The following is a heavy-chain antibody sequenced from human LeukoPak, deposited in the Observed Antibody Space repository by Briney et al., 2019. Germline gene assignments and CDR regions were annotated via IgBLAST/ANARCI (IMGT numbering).Heavy chain of an antibody. J-gene: IGHJ3*02. CDR3: AKDGDYGDYVSAFDI. CDR2: IRYEGSNK. V-gene: IGHV3-30*02. Sequence: PGGSLRLSCAASGFTLSSYGMRWVRQAPGKGLERVAFIRYEGSNKYYADSVNGRFTISRDNSKNTLYLQMNSLRAEDTAVYYCAKDGDYGDYVSAFDIWGQGTMVTVSS. D-gene: IGHD4-17*01. CDR1: GFTLSSYG.